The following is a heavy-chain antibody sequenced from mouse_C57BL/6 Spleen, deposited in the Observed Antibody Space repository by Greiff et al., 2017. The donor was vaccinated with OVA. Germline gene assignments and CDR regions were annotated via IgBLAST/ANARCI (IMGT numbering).Heavy chain of an antibody. D-gene: IGHD4-1*01. Sequence: QVQLQQSGPELVKPGASVKISCKASGYAFSSSWMNWVKQRPGKGLEWIGRIYPGDGDTNYNGKFKGKATLTADKSSSTAYMQLSSLTSEDSAVYFCARSGLGRPMDYWGQGTSVTVSS. CDR2: IYPGDGDT. V-gene: IGHV1-82*01. CDR1: GYAFSSSW. J-gene: IGHJ4*01. CDR3: ARSGLGRPMDY.